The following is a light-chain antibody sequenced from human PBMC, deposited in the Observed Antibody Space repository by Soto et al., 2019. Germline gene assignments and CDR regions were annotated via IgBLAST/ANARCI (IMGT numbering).Light chain of an antibody. V-gene: IGKV3-15*01. CDR3: LQYYSWPWT. CDR2: RIF. J-gene: IGKJ1*01. CDR1: QSVSGY. Sequence: EIVMTQSPGTVSVFPGETVTLSCRASQSVSGYLDWFHQKPGQAPRLVLLRIFTRAIGVPARFSGSGSETEFTLTISGLQSEDSGVYYCLQYYSWPWTFGQGTKVEIK.